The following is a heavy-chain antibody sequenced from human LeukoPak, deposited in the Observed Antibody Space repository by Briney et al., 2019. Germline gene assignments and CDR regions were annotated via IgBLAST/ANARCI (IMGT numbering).Heavy chain of an antibody. Sequence: PSETLSLICTVSGGSISSGDYYWSWIRQPPGKGLEWIGYIYYSGSTYYNPSLKSRVTISVDTSKNQFSLKLSSVTAADTAVYYCARTLIVGATLLYFQHWGQGTLVTVSS. CDR3: ARTLIVGATLLYFQH. V-gene: IGHV4-30-4*02. CDR1: GGSISSGDYY. D-gene: IGHD1-26*01. CDR2: IYYSGST. J-gene: IGHJ1*01.